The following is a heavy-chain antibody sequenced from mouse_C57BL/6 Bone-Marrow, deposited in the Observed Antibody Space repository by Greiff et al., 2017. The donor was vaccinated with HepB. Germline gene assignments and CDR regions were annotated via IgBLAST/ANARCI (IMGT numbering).Heavy chain of an antibody. CDR2: ISNLAYSI. J-gene: IGHJ4*01. CDR3: ARPYYYGSSYAMDY. Sequence: EVQGVESGGGLVQPGGSLKLSCAASGFTFSDYGMAWVRQAPRKGPEWVAFISNLAYSIYYADTVTGRFTSSRENAKNTLYLEMSSLRSEDTAMYYCARPYYYGSSYAMDYWGQGTSVTVSS. V-gene: IGHV5-15*01. D-gene: IGHD1-1*01. CDR1: GFTFSDYG.